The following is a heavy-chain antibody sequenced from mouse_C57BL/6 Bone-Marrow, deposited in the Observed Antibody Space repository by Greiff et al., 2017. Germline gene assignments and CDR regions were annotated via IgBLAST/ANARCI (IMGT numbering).Heavy chain of an antibody. V-gene: IGHV5-6*01. CDR2: ISSGGSYT. J-gene: IGHJ4*01. D-gene: IGHD2-3*01. CDR3: ARHDGFYYYAMDY. Sequence: EVQRVESGGDLVKPGGSLKLSCAASGFTFTSYGMSWVRQTPDQRLEWVATISSGGSYTYYPDSVKGRFTISRDNAKNTLYLQVRSLKSDDTAMYYCARHDGFYYYAMDYWGQGTSVTVSS. CDR1: GFTFTSYG.